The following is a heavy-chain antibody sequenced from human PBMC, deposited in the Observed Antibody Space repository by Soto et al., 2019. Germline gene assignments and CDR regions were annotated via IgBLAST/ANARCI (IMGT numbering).Heavy chain of an antibody. CDR2: IIPTLHIA. CDR1: GGSFSSYT. Sequence: QVQLVQSGAEVKKPGSSVKVSCKASGGSFSSYTFSWVRQAPGQGLEWMGRIIPTLHIANYAQKFQGRVTITADESTSIDYTELSRLHSDDTALYCVARYKWMSTVLDSWGQGTLGTVSS. CDR3: ARYKWMSTVLDS. D-gene: IGHD1-20*01. V-gene: IGHV1-69*02. J-gene: IGHJ4*02.